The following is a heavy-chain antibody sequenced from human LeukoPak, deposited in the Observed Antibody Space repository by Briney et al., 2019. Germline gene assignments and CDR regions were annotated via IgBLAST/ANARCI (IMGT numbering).Heavy chain of an antibody. V-gene: IGHV4-34*01. CDR2: INHSGST. D-gene: IGHD6-6*01. CDR1: GFTFSSYA. CDR3: ASLSSSVLSDY. J-gene: IGHJ4*02. Sequence: GSLRLSCTASGFTFSSYAMNWIRQPPGKGLEWIGEINHSGSTNYNPSLKSRVTISVDTSKNQFSLKLSSVTAADTAVYYCASLSSSVLSDYWGQGTLVTVSS.